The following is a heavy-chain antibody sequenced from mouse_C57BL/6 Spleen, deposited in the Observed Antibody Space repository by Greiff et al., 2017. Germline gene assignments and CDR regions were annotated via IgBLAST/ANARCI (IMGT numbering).Heavy chain of an antibody. Sequence: QVQLQQSGAELARPGASVTLSCKASGYTFTSYGISWVKQRTGQGLEWIGEIYPRSGNTYYNEKFKGKAIMTADKSSSTAYMELRSLTSEDSAVYYWARSTGSSLFDDWGQGTTLTVSS. CDR3: ARSTGSSLFDD. J-gene: IGHJ2*01. CDR1: GYTFTSYG. D-gene: IGHD1-1*01. CDR2: IYPRSGNT. V-gene: IGHV1-81*01.